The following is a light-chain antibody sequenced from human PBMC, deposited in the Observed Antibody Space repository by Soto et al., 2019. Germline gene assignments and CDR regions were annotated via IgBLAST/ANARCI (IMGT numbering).Light chain of an antibody. CDR2: DVS. V-gene: IGLV2-14*01. Sequence: QSVLTQPASVSGSPGQSITISCTGTSSDVGGYNYVSWYQQHPGKAPKLMIYDVSNRPSGVSNRFSGFKSGNTASLTISGLQAEDETDDYCSSYTSSSTLVVFCGGTKLTVL. J-gene: IGLJ2*01. CDR1: SSDVGGYNY. CDR3: SSYTSSSTLVV.